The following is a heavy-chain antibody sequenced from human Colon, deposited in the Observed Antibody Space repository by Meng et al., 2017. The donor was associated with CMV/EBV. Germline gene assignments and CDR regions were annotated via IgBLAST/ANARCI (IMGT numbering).Heavy chain of an antibody. CDR2: ISDTGDST. V-gene: IGHV3-23*01. CDR1: GFTFSSYA. Sequence: GESLKISCAASGFTFSSYAMTWVRQVPGKGLEWVSVISDTGDSTIYADSVKGRFTISRDNSKNTLYLQMNSLRADDTAVYYCAKSRGAGPSALNYWGQGTLVTVSS. J-gene: IGHJ4*02. CDR3: AKSRGAGPSALNY. D-gene: IGHD2-2*01.